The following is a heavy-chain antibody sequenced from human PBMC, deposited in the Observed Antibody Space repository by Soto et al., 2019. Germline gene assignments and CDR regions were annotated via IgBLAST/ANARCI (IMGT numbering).Heavy chain of an antibody. CDR2: IGTSGTPT. V-gene: IGHV3-23*01. CDR1: GFIFRSYA. J-gene: IGHJ6*02. CDR3: TRILWSSRRDALDI. Sequence: DVQLLESGGDLVQPGGSLRLSCIASGFIFRSYAMAWVRQAPGEHLEWVSAIGTSGTPTLYADSVKSRFSISRDDSRNTVSLQMNSLGVEDTATYYCTRILWSSRRDALDIWGQGTTVTVSS. D-gene: IGHD2-21*01.